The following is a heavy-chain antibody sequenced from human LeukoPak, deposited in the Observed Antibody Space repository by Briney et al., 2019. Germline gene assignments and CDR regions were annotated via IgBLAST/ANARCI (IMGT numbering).Heavy chain of an antibody. CDR3: ARDHGTGGNWFDP. Sequence: GASVKVSCKASGGTFSSYAISWVRQAPGQGLEWMGGIIPIFGTANYAQKFQGRVTITADESTSTAYMELSSLRSEDTAVYYCARDHGTGGNWFDPWGQGTLVTVSS. V-gene: IGHV1-69*13. CDR1: GGTFSSYA. D-gene: IGHD2-8*02. CDR2: IIPIFGTA. J-gene: IGHJ5*02.